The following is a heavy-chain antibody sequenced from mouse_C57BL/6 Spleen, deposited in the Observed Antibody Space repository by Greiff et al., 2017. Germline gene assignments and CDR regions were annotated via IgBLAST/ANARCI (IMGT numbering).Heavy chain of an antibody. CDR1: GFTFTDYY. Sequence: EVKLMESGGGLVQPGGSLSLSCAASGFTFTDYYMSWVRQPPGKALEWLGFIRNKANGYTTEYSASVKGRFTISRDNSQSILYLQMNALRAEDSATYYCARYNGPMDYWGQGTSVTVSS. J-gene: IGHJ4*01. CDR3: ARYNGPMDY. V-gene: IGHV7-3*01. CDR2: IRNKANGYTT.